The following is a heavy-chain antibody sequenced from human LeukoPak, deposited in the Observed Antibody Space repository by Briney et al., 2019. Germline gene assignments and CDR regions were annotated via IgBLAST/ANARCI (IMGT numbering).Heavy chain of an antibody. Sequence: SETLSLTCTVSGGSISSYYWSWIRQPPGKGLEWIGYIYYSGSTNYNPSLKSRVTISVDTSKNQFSLKLSSVTAADTAVYYCASLSSDSSSWFGAFDIWGQGTMVTVSS. D-gene: IGHD6-13*01. CDR2: IYYSGST. CDR3: ASLSSDSSSWFGAFDI. J-gene: IGHJ3*02. CDR1: GGSISSYY. V-gene: IGHV4-59*01.